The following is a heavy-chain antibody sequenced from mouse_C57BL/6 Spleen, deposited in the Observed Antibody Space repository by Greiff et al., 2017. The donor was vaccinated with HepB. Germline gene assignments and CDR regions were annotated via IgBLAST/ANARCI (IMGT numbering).Heavy chain of an antibody. D-gene: IGHD2-4*01. CDR2: INPNNGGT. CDR1: GYTFTDYY. V-gene: IGHV1-26*01. CDR3: ARGQKIYYDYDGYFDV. J-gene: IGHJ1*03. Sequence: EVQLQQSGPELVKPGASVKISCKASGYTFTDYYMNWVKQSHGKSLEWIGDINPNNGGTSYNQKFKGKATLTVDKSSSTAYMELRSLTSEDSAVYYCARGQKIYYDYDGYFDVGGTGTTVTVSA.